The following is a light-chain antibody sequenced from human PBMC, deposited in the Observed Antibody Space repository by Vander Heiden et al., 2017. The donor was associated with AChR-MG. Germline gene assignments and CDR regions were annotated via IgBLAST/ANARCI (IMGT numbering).Light chain of an antibody. CDR2: GAS. V-gene: IGKV3-15*01. CDR3: QQYDNWPRT. Sequence: ELLMTQSPATLSVSPGERATLSCRATQSVTSSYLAWYQQRPGQAPRLLIYGASTRATGIPARFSGSGSGTEFTLTISSLQSEDFAVYHCQQYDNWPRTFGQGTKVEIK. CDR1: QSVTSSY. J-gene: IGKJ1*01.